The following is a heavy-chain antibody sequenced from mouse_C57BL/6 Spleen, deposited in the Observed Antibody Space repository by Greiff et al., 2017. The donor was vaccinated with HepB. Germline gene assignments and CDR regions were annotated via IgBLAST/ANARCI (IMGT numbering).Heavy chain of an antibody. CDR2: ISDGGSYT. CDR3: AREGGLRRGPAWFAY. J-gene: IGHJ3*01. V-gene: IGHV5-4*01. D-gene: IGHD2-4*01. CDR1: GFTFSSYA. Sequence: EVHLVESGGGLVKPGGSLKLSCAASGFTFSSYAMSWVRQTPEKRLEWVATISDGGSYTYYPDNVKGRFTISRDNAKNNLYLQMSHLKSEDTAMYYCAREGGLRRGPAWFAYWGQGTLVTVSA.